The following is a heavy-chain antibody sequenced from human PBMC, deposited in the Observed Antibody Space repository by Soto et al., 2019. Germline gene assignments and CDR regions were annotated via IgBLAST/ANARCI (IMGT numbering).Heavy chain of an antibody. J-gene: IGHJ5*02. CDR3: ARGINYYDSSGDSWFDP. D-gene: IGHD3-22*01. CDR1: GGSINSGDYS. V-gene: IGHV4-30-2*01. Sequence: SETLSLTCTVSGGSINSGDYSWTWIRQPPGKGLEWIGYIYHTGTTYYNTSLKSRVTVSVDRSKNQFSLKRSSVTAADTAVYYCARGINYYDSSGDSWFDPWGQGTLVTVSS. CDR2: IYHTGTT.